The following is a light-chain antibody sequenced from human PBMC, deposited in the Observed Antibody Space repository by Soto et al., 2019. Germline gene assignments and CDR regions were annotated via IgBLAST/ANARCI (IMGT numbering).Light chain of an antibody. CDR2: AAS. CDR3: QQGDSFPFT. CDR1: QDISSW. J-gene: IGKJ4*01. V-gene: IGKV1-12*01. Sequence: DIQMTQSPSSVSASVGDRVTITCRASQDISSWVAWYQQKPGKAPKLLISAASSLQSGVPRRFSRSGSGTDFTLVISSLQAEDFATYFCQQGDSFPFTFGGGTKVDIK.